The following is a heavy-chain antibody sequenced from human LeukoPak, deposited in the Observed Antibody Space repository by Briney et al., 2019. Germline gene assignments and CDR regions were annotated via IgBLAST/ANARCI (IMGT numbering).Heavy chain of an antibody. J-gene: IGHJ4*02. CDR2: ISGSGGST. Sequence: GGSLRLSCAASGFTFSSYAMSWVRQAPGKGLEGVSAISGSGGSTYYADSVKGRFTISRDNSKNTLFLQMNSLRAEDTAVYYCAKYDSFDHYYDSSGRFDCWGQGTLVTVSS. CDR3: AKYDSFDHYYDSSGRFDC. CDR1: GFTFSSYA. D-gene: IGHD3-22*01. V-gene: IGHV3-23*01.